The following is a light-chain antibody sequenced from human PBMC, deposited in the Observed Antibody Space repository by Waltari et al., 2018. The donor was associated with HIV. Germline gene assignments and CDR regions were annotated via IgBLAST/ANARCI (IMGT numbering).Light chain of an antibody. J-gene: IGLJ3*02. CDR1: SSTLQTPW. V-gene: IGLV1-47*01. Sequence: QSVLTQPPSASASPGQTVTISCSGSSSTLQTPWLYCYQQLPGTAPKLLIYRNYKRPSGVPERFSVSKSGASASLVISGLRSEDEADYYCEAWDSTLKETLFGGGTKLTVL. CDR2: RNY. CDR3: EAWDSTLKETL.